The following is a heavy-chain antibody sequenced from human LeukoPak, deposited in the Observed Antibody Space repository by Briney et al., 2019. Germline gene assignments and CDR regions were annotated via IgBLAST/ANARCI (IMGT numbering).Heavy chain of an antibody. V-gene: IGHV3-48*01. CDR2: ISSGSNTI. Sequence: GGSLRLSCAASGFIFSSYSMNWVRQAPGKGLEWVSYISSGSNTIYYADSVKGRFTISRDNAKNSLCLQMNSLRAEDTAVYYCARVPWFGEPNSGGDSGYWGQGTLVTVS. D-gene: IGHD3-10*01. J-gene: IGHJ4*02. CDR1: GFIFSSYS. CDR3: ARVPWFGEPNSGGDSGY.